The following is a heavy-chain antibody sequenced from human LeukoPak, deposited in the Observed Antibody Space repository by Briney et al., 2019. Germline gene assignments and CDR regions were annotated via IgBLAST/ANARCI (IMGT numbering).Heavy chain of an antibody. Sequence: ASVKVSCKASGYTFTSYGISWVRQAPGQGLEWMGWISAYNGNTNYAQKLQGRVTMTTDTSTSTAYMELRSLRSDDTAVYYCARDGDYGDYFAYETLDYWGQGALVTVSS. D-gene: IGHD4-17*01. J-gene: IGHJ4*02. CDR2: ISAYNGNT. CDR1: GYTFTSYG. CDR3: ARDGDYGDYFAYETLDY. V-gene: IGHV1-18*01.